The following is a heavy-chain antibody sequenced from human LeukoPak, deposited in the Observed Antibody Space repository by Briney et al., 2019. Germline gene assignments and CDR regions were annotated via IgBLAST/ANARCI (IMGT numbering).Heavy chain of an antibody. Sequence: GGSLRLSCAASGFTFDDYGMSWVRQAPGKGLEWISGVNWNGGSTGYADSVKGRFTISRDNAKNSLYLQMNSLRAEDTAVYYCARDARGYSYGEPYYFDYWGQGTLVTVSS. CDR2: VNWNGGST. D-gene: IGHD5-18*01. V-gene: IGHV3-20*04. CDR1: GFTFDDYG. J-gene: IGHJ4*02. CDR3: ARDARGYSYGEPYYFDY.